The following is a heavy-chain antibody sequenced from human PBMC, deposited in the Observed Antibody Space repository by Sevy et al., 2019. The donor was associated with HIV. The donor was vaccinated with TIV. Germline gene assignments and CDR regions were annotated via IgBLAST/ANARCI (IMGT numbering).Heavy chain of an antibody. J-gene: IGHJ4*02. D-gene: IGHD6-19*01. CDR3: AKLKPRGQWLPPFDY. CDR2: ISGSGGRT. Sequence: GGSLRLSCAASGFTFSSYAMSWVRQAPGKGLEWVSAISGSGGRTYYTDSVKGRFTISRDNSKNTLYLQMNSLRAEDTAVYYCAKLKPRGQWLPPFDYWGQGTLVTV. V-gene: IGHV3-23*01. CDR1: GFTFSSYA.